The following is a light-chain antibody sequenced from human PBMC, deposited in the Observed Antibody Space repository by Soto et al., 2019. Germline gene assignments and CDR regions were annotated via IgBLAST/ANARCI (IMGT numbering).Light chain of an antibody. V-gene: IGKV2-40*01. Sequence: DFVMTQSPVSLSVTPGEPASISCWSSQSLLDSDDGITYLDWFLQKAGQSPQLLIYTVSYRASGVPDRFSGSGSGNDFTLKNSRVEAEDVGVCYYMQRIRFPLNYGGGTKVEIK. CDR3: MQRIRFPLN. CDR2: TVS. CDR1: QSLLDSDDGITY. J-gene: IGKJ4*01.